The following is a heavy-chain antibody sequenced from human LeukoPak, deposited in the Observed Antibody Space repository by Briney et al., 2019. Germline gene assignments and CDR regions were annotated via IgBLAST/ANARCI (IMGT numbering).Heavy chain of an antibody. Sequence: SETLSLTCTVSGGSISSYYWSWIRQPPGKGLEWIGYIYYSGSTNYNPSLKSRVTISVDTSKNQFSLKLSSVTAADTAVYYCASRGSYVGSFDYWGQGTLVTVSS. D-gene: IGHD1-26*01. CDR1: GGSISSYY. CDR3: ASRGSYVGSFDY. J-gene: IGHJ4*02. V-gene: IGHV4-59*01. CDR2: IYYSGST.